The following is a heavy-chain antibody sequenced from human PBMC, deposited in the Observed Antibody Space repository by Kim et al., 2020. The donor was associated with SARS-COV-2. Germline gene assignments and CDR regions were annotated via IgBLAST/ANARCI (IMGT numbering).Heavy chain of an antibody. D-gene: IGHD6-13*01. CDR3: AKGGQKAAGTFDY. CDR1: GFTFSSHA. J-gene: IGHJ4*02. V-gene: IGHV3-23*01. Sequence: GGSLRLSCAASGFTFSSHAMRWVRQAPGKGLEWVSGMRSSDDNTYYADSAKGRFTISRDNSKNTLYLQMNSLRDGDTAIYYCAKGGQKAAGTFDYWGQGTLFAVSS. CDR2: MRSSDDNT.